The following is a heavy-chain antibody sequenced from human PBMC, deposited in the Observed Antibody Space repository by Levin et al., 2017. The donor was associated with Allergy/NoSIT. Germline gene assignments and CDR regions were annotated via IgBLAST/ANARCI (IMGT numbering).Heavy chain of an antibody. V-gene: IGHV4-59*01. J-gene: IGHJ3*02. Sequence: SQTLSLTCTVSGGSISSYYWSWIRQPPGKGLEWIGYIYYSGSTNYNPSLKSRVTISVDTSKNQFSLKLSSVTAADTAVYYCARARLQLWLSDAFDIWGQGTMVTVSS. CDR2: IYYSGST. CDR1: GGSISSYY. CDR3: ARARLQLWLSDAFDI. D-gene: IGHD5-18*01.